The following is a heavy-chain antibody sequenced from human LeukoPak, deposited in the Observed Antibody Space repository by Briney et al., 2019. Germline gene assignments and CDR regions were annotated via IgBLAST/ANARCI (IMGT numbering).Heavy chain of an antibody. D-gene: IGHD3-22*01. J-gene: IGHJ3*02. CDR3: ARAVYYYDSSGYLDAFDI. CDR2: IYYSGST. V-gene: IGHV4-59*01. Sequence: SETLSLTCTVSGGSISSYYWSWIRQPPGKGLEWIGYIYYSGSTNYNPSLKSRVTISVDTSKNQFSLKLSSVTAADTAVYYCARAVYYYDSSGYLDAFDIWGQETMVTVSS. CDR1: GGSISSYY.